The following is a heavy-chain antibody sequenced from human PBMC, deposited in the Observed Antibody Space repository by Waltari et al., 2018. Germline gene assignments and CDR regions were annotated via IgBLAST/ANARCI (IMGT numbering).Heavy chain of an antibody. V-gene: IGHV3-23*01. CDR1: GFRFCNYA. CDR3: ARLNDDHDFQALDF. CDR2: ISGSGDSI. J-gene: IGHJ4*02. D-gene: IGHD1-1*01. Sequence: ELQLLESGGGFVQPGGSLRLLCAASGFRFCNYAMTWVRQAPGKGLEWVSGISGSGDSIYYADSVKGRFTISRDNSKNTLTLQVNSLRGEDTAVYYCARLNDDHDFQALDFWGQGTLVTVSS.